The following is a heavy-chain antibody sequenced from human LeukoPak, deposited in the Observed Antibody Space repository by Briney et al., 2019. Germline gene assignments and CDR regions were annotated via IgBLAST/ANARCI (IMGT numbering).Heavy chain of an antibody. CDR1: GYTFTSYY. CDR2: INPSGGST. Sequence: ASVKVFCKASGYTFTSYYMHWVRQDPGQGLEWMGIINPSGGSTSYAQKFQGRVTMTRDMSTSTVYMERSSLRSEDTAVYYCARDYYDSSGSYYFDFWGQGTLVTVSS. D-gene: IGHD3-22*01. J-gene: IGHJ4*01. CDR3: ARDYYDSSGSYYFDF. V-gene: IGHV1-46*01.